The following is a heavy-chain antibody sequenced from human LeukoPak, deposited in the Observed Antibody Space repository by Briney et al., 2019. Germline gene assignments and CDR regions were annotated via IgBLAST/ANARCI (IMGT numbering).Heavy chain of an antibody. D-gene: IGHD3-10*01. CDR3: ARDTSFVWFGELVQGGFDP. CDR1: GGSISSYY. Sequence: SETLSLTCTVSGGSISSYYWSWIRQPAGKGLEWIGRIYTSGSTNYNPSLKSRVTMSVDTSKNQCTLKLNSVTAADTAVYYCARDTSFVWFGELVQGGFDPWGQGTWSPSPQ. J-gene: IGHJ5*02. CDR2: IYTSGST. V-gene: IGHV4-4*07.